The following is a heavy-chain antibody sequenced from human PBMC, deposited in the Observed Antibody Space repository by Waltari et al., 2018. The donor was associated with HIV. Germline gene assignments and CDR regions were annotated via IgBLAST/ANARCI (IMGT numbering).Heavy chain of an antibody. J-gene: IGHJ4*02. Sequence: EVQLVESGGGLVQPGGSLRLSCEDSGFTFSSYSMNWVRQAPGKGLEWVSSSTISSSTIYYADSVKGRFTISRDNAKDSLYLQMNSLRAEDTAVYYCASAAAEDWGQGTLVTVSS. CDR1: GFTFSSYS. CDR3: ASAAAED. D-gene: IGHD6-13*01. V-gene: IGHV3-48*01. CDR2: STISSSTI.